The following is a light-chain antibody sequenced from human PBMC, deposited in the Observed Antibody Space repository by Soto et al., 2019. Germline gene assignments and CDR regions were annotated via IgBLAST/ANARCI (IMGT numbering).Light chain of an antibody. Sequence: SVLTQHAWVYGAPGQSITVACIGTSSAVGGDSTVSCYQQHPGDPPTLLIYEVTNRPSAVSDGFSSSKSGDTAFLIISGLQAQDEAAYYCSSYTSTSSYVFATGTKVTVL. J-gene: IGLJ1*01. V-gene: IGLV2-14*03. CDR1: SSAVGGDST. CDR2: EVT. CDR3: SSYTSTSSYV.